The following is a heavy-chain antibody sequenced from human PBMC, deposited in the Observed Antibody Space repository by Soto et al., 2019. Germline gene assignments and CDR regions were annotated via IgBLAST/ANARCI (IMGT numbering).Heavy chain of an antibody. CDR2: VFHRGTV. Sequence: QVQLRESGPGLVKPSGTLSLFCTVSGVSVSSNNWWTWVRQSPGKGLEWMGDVFHRGTVNYNPSFRSRVTMPVDTSKTHSSLDLMSVTAADTGLYFCAKRVQEILIHSDGSPISVYYLDVWGQRTMVTVST. CDR1: GVSVSSNNW. V-gene: IGHV4-4*02. J-gene: IGHJ4*02. CDR3: AKRVQEILIHSDGSPISVYYLDV. D-gene: IGHD2-8*01.